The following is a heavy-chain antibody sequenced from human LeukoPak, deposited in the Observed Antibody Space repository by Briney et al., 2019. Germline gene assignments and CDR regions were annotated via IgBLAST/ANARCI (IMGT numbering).Heavy chain of an antibody. D-gene: IGHD3-9*01. J-gene: IGHJ3*02. V-gene: IGHV4-4*02. Sequence: SETLSLTCAVSGGSISSSNWWSWVRQPPGKGLEWIGEIYHSGSTNYNPSLKSRVTISVDKSKNQFSLKLSSVTAADTAVYYCARDDGDNTYYDILTPSGAFDIWGQGTMVTVSS. CDR1: GGSISSSNW. CDR2: IYHSGST. CDR3: ARDDGDNTYYDILTPSGAFDI.